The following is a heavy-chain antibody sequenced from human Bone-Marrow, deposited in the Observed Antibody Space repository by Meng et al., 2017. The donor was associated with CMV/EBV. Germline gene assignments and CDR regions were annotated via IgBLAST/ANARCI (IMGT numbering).Heavy chain of an antibody. CDR3: ARFTALAMVIGQ. Sequence: TVSGGSISSSSDYWGWIRQPPGKGLEWIGSIDYSGSTYYNPSLKSRVNISVDTSKNQFSLKLSSVTAADTAVYYCARFTALAMVIGQWGQGTLVTVSS. V-gene: IGHV4-39*01. CDR2: IDYSGST. D-gene: IGHD5-18*01. CDR1: GGSISSSSDY. J-gene: IGHJ4*02.